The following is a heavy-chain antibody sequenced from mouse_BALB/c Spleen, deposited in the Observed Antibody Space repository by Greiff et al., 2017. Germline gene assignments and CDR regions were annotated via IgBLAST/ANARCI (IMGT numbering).Heavy chain of an antibody. CDR1: GYTFTSYY. V-gene: IGHV1S81*02. CDR2: INPSNGGT. CDR3: TRVGYYDNDEDY. D-gene: IGHD2-4*01. Sequence: QVQLQQPGAELVKPGASVKLSCTASGYTFTSYYMYWVKQRPGQGLEWIGGINPSNGGTNFNEKFKSKATLTVDKSSSTAYMQLSSLTSEDSAVYYCTRVGYYDNDEDYWGQGTTLTVSS. J-gene: IGHJ2*01.